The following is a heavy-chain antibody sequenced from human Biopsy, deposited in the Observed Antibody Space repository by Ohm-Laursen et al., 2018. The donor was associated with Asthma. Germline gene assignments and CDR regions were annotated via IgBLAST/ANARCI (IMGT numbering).Heavy chain of an antibody. CDR2: INPNSGGT. V-gene: IGHV1-2*06. Sequence: GASVKVSCKTSGYTFIGYPIHWVRQAPGQGLEWMGRINPNSGGTNYAQKFQGRVTMTSDTSISTAYMEPSRLRSDDTALYYCARGQKSPGDRWFDPWGQGTLVTVSS. CDR3: ARGQKSPGDRWFDP. CDR1: GYTFIGYP. D-gene: IGHD7-27*01. J-gene: IGHJ5*02.